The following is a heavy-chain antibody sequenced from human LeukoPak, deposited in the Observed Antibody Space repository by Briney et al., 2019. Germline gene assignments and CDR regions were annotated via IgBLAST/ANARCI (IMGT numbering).Heavy chain of an antibody. CDR1: GGTFSSYA. J-gene: IGHJ4*02. V-gene: IGHV1-69*05. Sequence: SVKVSCKASGGTFSSYAISWVRQAPGQGLEWMGGIIPIFGTANYAQKFQGRVTITTDESTSTAYMELSSLRSEDTAVYYCAIGKYYYDSSGYYFYYFDYWGQGTLVTVSS. CDR3: AIGKYYYDSSGYYFYYFDY. D-gene: IGHD3-22*01. CDR2: IIPIFGTA.